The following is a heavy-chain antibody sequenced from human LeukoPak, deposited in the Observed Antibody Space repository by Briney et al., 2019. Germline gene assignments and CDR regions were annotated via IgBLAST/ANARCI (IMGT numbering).Heavy chain of an antibody. CDR2: IYYSGST. CDR1: GGSISSGDYY. CDR3: ARGHILTGYYLSSSFDY. D-gene: IGHD3-9*01. V-gene: IGHV4-31*03. Sequence: SQTLSLTCTVSGGSISSGDYYWSWIRQHPGKGLEWIGYIYYSGSTYYNPSLKSRVTISVDTSKNQFSLKLSSVTAADTAVYYCARGHILTGYYLSSSFDYWGQGTLVTVSS. J-gene: IGHJ4*02.